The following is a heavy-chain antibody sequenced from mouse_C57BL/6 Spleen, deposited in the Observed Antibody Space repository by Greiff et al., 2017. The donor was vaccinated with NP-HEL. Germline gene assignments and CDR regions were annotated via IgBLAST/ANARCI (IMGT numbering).Heavy chain of an antibody. CDR2: IYPGDGDT. D-gene: IGHD1-1*01. V-gene: IGHV1-82*01. Sequence: VQLQESGPELVKPGASVKISCKASGYAFSSSWMNWVKQRPGKGLEWIGRIYPGDGDTNYNGKFKGKATLTADKSSSTAYMQLSSLTSEDSAVYFCAPLYYGSRDWYFDVWGTGTTVTVSS. J-gene: IGHJ1*03. CDR1: GYAFSSSW. CDR3: APLYYGSRDWYFDV.